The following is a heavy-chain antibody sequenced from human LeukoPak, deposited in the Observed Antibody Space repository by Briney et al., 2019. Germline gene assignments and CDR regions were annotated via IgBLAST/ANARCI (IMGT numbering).Heavy chain of an antibody. CDR3: ARGRRSQSYYYDSSGSFDY. J-gene: IGHJ4*02. CDR1: GGSISSYY. Sequence: PSETLSLTCTVSGGSISSYYWSWIRQPPGKGLEWIGYIYYSGSTNYNPSLKSRVTISVDTSKNQFSLKLSSVTAADTAVYYCARGRRSQSYYYDSSGSFDYWGQGTLVTVSS. V-gene: IGHV4-59*12. CDR2: IYYSGST. D-gene: IGHD3-22*01.